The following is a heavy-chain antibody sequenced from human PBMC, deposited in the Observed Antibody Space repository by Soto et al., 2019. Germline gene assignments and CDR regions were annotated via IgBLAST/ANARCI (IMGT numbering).Heavy chain of an antibody. CDR2: IDSSGEK. Sequence: QVTLKESGPVLVKPTETLTLRCTVSGLSITDSEMGVSWIRQPPGQPLEWLAHIDSSGEKSYRTFLKSRLAISKDTSKSQIVLTMTNMAPADTATYYCARRHLAVAVSPWFDPWGQGILVTVSS. D-gene: IGHD6-19*01. CDR1: GLSITDSEMG. J-gene: IGHJ5*02. CDR3: ARRHLAVAVSPWFDP. V-gene: IGHV2-26*01.